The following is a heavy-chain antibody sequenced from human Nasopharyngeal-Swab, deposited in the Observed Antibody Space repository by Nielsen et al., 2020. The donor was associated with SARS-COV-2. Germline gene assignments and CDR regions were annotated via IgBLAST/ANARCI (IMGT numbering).Heavy chain of an antibody. CDR2: ISSSSSTI. V-gene: IGHV3-48*02. CDR3: ARGITGTRRPDAFDI. D-gene: IGHD1-20*01. CDR1: GFTFSSYS. Sequence: GSLRLSCAASGFTFSSYSMNWVRQAPGKGLEWVSYISSSSSTIYYADSVKGRFTISRDNAKNSLYLQMNSLRDEDTAVYYCARGITGTRRPDAFDIWGQGTMVTVSS. J-gene: IGHJ3*02.